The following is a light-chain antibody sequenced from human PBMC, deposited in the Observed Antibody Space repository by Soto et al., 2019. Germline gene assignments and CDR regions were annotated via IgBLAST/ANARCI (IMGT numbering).Light chain of an antibody. CDR2: DAS. CDR3: QQYDNLPLT. J-gene: IGKJ5*01. Sequence: EILLTQSADTLSLSPGESAPISRRASQRVAKFLAWYQQKGGQAPRIIIYDASTRALDTPARFAGSWSGTECTLTISSLQSEDVAVYFCQQYDNLPLTLGPGTRLEIK. CDR1: QRVAKF. V-gene: IGKV3-15*01.